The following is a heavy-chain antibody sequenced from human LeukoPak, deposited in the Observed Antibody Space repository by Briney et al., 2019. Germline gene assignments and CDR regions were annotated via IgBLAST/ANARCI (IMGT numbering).Heavy chain of an antibody. J-gene: IGHJ4*02. CDR1: GFTFSSYS. Sequence: GGSLRLSCAASGFTFSSYSMSWVRQAPGKGLEWVSDISSSSSTIYYADSVKGRFTISRDNSKNSLYLQMNSLRGEDTAVYYSATRLGSYHIDDWGQATMVTASS. CDR3: ATRLGSYHIDD. D-gene: IGHD3-10*01. CDR2: ISSSSSTI. V-gene: IGHV3-48*01.